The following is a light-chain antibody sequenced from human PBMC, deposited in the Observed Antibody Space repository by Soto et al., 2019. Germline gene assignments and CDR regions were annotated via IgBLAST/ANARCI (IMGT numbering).Light chain of an antibody. CDR2: GAF. J-gene: IGKJ3*01. CDR3: QQYGNSPFT. V-gene: IGKV3-20*01. CDR1: QSVSNNY. Sequence: EIVLTQSPGTLSLSPGERATLSCRASQSVSNNYLAWYQQKPGQAPRLVIYGAFSRATGIPDRFSGSRSVTDFTLTISRLESEDFAVYYCQQYGNSPFTFGPGIKVDIK.